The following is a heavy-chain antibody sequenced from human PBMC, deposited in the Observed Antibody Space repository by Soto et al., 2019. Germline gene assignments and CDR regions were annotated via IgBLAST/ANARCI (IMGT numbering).Heavy chain of an antibody. Sequence: GGSLRLSCAASGFTFSSYGMHWVRQAPGKGLEWVAVIWYDGSNKYYADSVKGRFTISRDNSKNTLYLQMNSLRAEDTAVYYCARDKSPYSGYALYYFDYWGQGTLVTVSS. CDR3: ARDKSPYSGYALYYFDY. J-gene: IGHJ4*02. CDR1: GFTFSSYG. CDR2: IWYDGSNK. V-gene: IGHV3-33*01. D-gene: IGHD5-12*01.